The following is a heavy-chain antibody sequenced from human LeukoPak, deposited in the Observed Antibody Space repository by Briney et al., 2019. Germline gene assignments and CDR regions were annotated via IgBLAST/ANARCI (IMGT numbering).Heavy chain of an antibody. CDR3: AKVRNSGNYVDGMDV. J-gene: IGHJ6*02. CDR1: EFTFSTYG. D-gene: IGHD1-26*01. V-gene: IGHV3-23*01. Sequence: GGSLRLSCVASEFTFSTYGMTWVRQAPGKGLEWVSTISYSGGSTYYAESVKGRFIISRDNSKNTLYLQMNSLRAEDTAVYYCAKVRNSGNYVDGMDVWGQGTTVTVSS. CDR2: ISYSGGST.